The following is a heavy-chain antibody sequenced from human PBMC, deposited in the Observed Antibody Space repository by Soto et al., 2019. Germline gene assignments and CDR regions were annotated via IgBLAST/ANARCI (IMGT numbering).Heavy chain of an antibody. V-gene: IGHV3-53*01. Sequence: GGSLRLSCAASGITVSSNYMSWVRQAPGKGLEWVSVIYTDGSTYYADSEKGRFTITRDNSKNTLYLQMNSLRYEDTAVYYCARGYSSGYYDYWGQGTLVTVSS. CDR3: ARGYSSGYYDY. J-gene: IGHJ4*02. CDR1: GITVSSNY. D-gene: IGHD3-22*01. CDR2: IYTDGST.